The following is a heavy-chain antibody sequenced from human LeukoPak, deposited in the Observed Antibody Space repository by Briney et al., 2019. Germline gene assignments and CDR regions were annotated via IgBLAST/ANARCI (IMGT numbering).Heavy chain of an antibody. D-gene: IGHD4-17*01. V-gene: IGHV3-66*02. J-gene: IGHJ4*02. Sequence: GGSLRLSCAASGFIVSSNYMSWVRQAPGKGLEWVSVIYAGGSTYYADSVKGRFTISRDNSKNTLYLQMNSLRTEDTAVYYCAIEATVTGGYFDCWGQGTLVTVSS. CDR2: IYAGGST. CDR1: GFIVSSNY. CDR3: AIEATVTGGYFDC.